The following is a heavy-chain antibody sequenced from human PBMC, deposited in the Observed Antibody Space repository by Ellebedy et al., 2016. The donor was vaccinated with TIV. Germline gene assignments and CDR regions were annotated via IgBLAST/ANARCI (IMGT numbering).Heavy chain of an antibody. D-gene: IGHD6-19*01. CDR1: GFTFSSYW. Sequence: GESLKISXAASGFTFSSYWMHWVRQAPGKGLVWVSRISSEGSTTTYADSARGRFTISRDNAKNTLYLQMNSLRAEDTAVYYCARGDGSSGWYFDYWGQGTLVTVS. V-gene: IGHV3-74*03. CDR3: ARGDGSSGWYFDY. J-gene: IGHJ4*02. CDR2: ISSEGSTT.